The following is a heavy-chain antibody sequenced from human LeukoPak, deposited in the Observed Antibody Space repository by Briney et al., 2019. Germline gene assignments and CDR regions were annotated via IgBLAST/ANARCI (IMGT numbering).Heavy chain of an antibody. Sequence: PGGSLRLSCAASGFTFSSYGMHWVRQAPGKGLEWVAVISNDGSNEYYADSVKGRFTISRDNSKNSLYLQLESLRADDTALYFCATSHGWSPDHWGQGTLVTVSS. CDR3: ATSHGWSPDH. CDR2: ISNDGSNE. V-gene: IGHV3-30*03. D-gene: IGHD6-19*01. CDR1: GFTFSSYG. J-gene: IGHJ4*02.